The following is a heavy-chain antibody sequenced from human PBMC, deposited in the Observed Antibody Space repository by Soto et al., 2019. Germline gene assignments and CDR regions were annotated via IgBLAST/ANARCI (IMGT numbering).Heavy chain of an antibody. V-gene: IGHV2-5*02. Sequence: QITLKESGPSLVKPTQTLTLTCTFSGFSLNTRGGGVCWIRQPPGKALEWLALIFWDDDKRYSPSLKNRLTITKDTSKIQVVLKMPNRDPVDTATYYCVHRPTPYYDFWSGLHDGFDIWGQGKLVTVSS. J-gene: IGHJ3*02. CDR3: VHRPTPYYDFWSGLHDGFDI. CDR2: IFWDDDK. D-gene: IGHD3-3*01. CDR1: GFSLNTRGGG.